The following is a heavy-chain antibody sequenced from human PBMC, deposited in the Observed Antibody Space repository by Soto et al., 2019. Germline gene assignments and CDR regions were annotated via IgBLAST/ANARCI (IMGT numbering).Heavy chain of an antibody. CDR2: INAGNGNT. Sequence: GASVKVSCKASGYAFTSYAMHWVRQAPGQRLEWMGWINAGNGNTKYSQKFQGRVTITRDTSASTAYMELSSLRSEDTAVYYCARGLNGYSHYFDYWGQGTLVTVSS. J-gene: IGHJ4*02. D-gene: IGHD5-18*01. V-gene: IGHV1-3*01. CDR1: GYAFTSYA. CDR3: ARGLNGYSHYFDY.